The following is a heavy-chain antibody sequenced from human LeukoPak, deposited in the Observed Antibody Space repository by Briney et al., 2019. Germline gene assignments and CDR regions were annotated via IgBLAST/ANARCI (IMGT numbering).Heavy chain of an antibody. CDR2: ISGSGGST. CDR1: GSTFSTYA. V-gene: IGHV3-23*01. Sequence: PGGSLRLSCAASGSTFSTYAMSWVRQAPGKGLEWVSAISGSGGSTYYADSVKGRFTISRDNSKNTLYLQMNSLRAEDTAVYYRAKLLERSLVPGCYYCCLVLGGQGTTVTVSS. J-gene: IGHJ6*02. CDR3: AKLLERSLVPGCYYCCLVL. D-gene: IGHD1-1*01.